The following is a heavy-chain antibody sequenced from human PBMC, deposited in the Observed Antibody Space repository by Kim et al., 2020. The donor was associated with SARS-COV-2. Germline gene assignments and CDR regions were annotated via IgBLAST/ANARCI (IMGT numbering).Heavy chain of an antibody. Sequence: SGNTGSTQKFQGRVTMSRNPSISTAYMELSSLTSEDTAIYYCARDSPFDSWGQGTLVTVSS. CDR2: SGNT. V-gene: IGHV1-8*01. D-gene: IGHD1-26*01. CDR3: ARDSPFDS. J-gene: IGHJ4*02.